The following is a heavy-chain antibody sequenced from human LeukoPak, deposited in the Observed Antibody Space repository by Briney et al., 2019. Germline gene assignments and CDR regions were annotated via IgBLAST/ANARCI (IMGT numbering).Heavy chain of an antibody. V-gene: IGHV4-59*08. CDR2: IYYSGST. J-gene: IGHJ4*02. CDR1: GGSISSYY. D-gene: IGHD3-22*01. Sequence: SETLSLTCAVSGGSISSYYWSWIRQPPGKGLEWIGYIYYSGSTNYNPSLKSRVTILVDTSKNQFSLKLSSVTAADTAVYYCARTDSSGYYYFDYWGQGTLVTVSS. CDR3: ARTDSSGYYYFDY.